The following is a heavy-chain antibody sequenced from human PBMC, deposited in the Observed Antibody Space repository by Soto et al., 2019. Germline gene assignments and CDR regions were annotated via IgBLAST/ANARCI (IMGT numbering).Heavy chain of an antibody. CDR3: AKALGELSPESYDY. V-gene: IGHV3-30*18. CDR1: GFSFSSFG. Sequence: QVQLVESGGGVVQPGRSLRLSCAASGFSFSSFGMHWVRQAPGKGLEWVAFNSYDGSNKYYADSVKGRFTMSRDSSEKTLYLQMNSLRPEDTAVYYCAKALGELSPESYDYWGQGTLVTVSS. CDR2: NSYDGSNK. D-gene: IGHD3-16*02. J-gene: IGHJ4*02.